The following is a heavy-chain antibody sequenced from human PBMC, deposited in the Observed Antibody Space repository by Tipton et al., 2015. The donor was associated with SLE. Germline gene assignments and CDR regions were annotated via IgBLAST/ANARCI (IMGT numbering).Heavy chain of an antibody. CDR2: IYYSGRT. CDR3: ASRSSSSHFDY. Sequence: TLSLTCTVSGGSISSGGYYWSWIRQHPGKGLEWIGYIYYSGRTYYNPSLKSRVTISVDTSKNQFSLKLSSVTAADTAVYYCASRSSSSHFDYWGQGTLVTVSS. V-gene: IGHV4-31*03. J-gene: IGHJ4*02. D-gene: IGHD6-6*01. CDR1: GGSISSGGYY.